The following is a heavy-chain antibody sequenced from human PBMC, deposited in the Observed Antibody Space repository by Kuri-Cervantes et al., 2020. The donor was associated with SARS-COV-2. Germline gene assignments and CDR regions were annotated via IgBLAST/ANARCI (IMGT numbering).Heavy chain of an antibody. V-gene: IGHV3-30*18. CDR2: ISYDGSNK. CDR3: AKSPFGFLEWFSGGMDV. Sequence: GESLKISCAASGFTFSSYGMHWVRQAPGKGLEWVAVISYDGSNKYYADSVKGRFTISRGNSKNTLYLQMNSLRAEDTAVYYCAKSPFGFLEWFSGGMDVWGQGTTVTVSS. CDR1: GFTFSSYG. D-gene: IGHD3-3*01. J-gene: IGHJ6*02.